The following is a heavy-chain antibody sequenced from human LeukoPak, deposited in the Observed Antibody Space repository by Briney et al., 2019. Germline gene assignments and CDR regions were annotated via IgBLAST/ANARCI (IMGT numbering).Heavy chain of an antibody. CDR3: ARSPVVVAARWFDP. CDR2: INHSGST. V-gene: IGHV4-34*01. Sequence: SETLSLTCAAYGGSFSGYYWSWIRQPPGKGLEWVGEINHSGSTNYNPSLKSRVTISVDTSKNQFSLKLSSVTAADTAVYYCARSPVVVAARWFDPWGQGTLVTVSS. J-gene: IGHJ5*02. CDR1: GGSFSGYY. D-gene: IGHD2-15*01.